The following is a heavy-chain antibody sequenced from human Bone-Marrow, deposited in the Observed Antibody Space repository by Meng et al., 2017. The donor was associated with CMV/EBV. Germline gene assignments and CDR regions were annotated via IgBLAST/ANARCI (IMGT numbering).Heavy chain of an antibody. CDR2: IKQDGSEK. V-gene: IGHV3-7*01. CDR1: GFTFSSYW. Sequence: GESLKISCAASGFTFSSYWMSWVRQAPGKGLEWVANIKQDGSEKYYVDSVKGRFTISRDNAKNSLYLQMNSLRAEDTAVYYCARDTYSNYVLPHYYYYSMDVWGQGTTVTVSS. J-gene: IGHJ6*02. CDR3: ARDTYSNYVLPHYYYYSMDV. D-gene: IGHD4-11*01.